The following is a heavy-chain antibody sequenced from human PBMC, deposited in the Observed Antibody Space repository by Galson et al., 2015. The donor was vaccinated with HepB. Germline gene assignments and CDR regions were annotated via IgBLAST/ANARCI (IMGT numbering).Heavy chain of an antibody. Sequence: SLRLSCAASGFSFSSYNMYWVRQALGRGLEWVSSISGSGDYSYYADSVRGRFTISRDNAENSVSLQMNSLRAEDTAVYYCVRHPPLGAPFDYWGQGALVTVSS. CDR3: VRHPPLGAPFDY. D-gene: IGHD3-16*01. J-gene: IGHJ4*02. CDR1: GFSFSSYN. V-gene: IGHV3-21*01. CDR2: ISGSGDYS.